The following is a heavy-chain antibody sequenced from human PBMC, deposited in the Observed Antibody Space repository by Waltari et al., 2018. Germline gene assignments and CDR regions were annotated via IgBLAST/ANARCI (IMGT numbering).Heavy chain of an antibody. CDR1: GGSFSGYY. Sequence: QVQLQQWGAGLLKPSETLSLTCAVYGGSFSGYYWSWIRQPPGKGLEGIGEINHSGSTTCNPGLKRRVTISVDTSKNQFSLKLSSVTAADTAVYYCARVSPLVRGVLDYWGQGTLVTVSS. V-gene: IGHV4-34*01. D-gene: IGHD3-10*01. CDR3: ARVSPLVRGVLDY. J-gene: IGHJ4*02. CDR2: INHSGST.